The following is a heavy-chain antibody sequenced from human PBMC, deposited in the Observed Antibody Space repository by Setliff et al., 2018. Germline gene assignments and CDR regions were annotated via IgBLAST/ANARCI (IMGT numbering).Heavy chain of an antibody. CDR3: ARVGVAVAGRGSDYFDY. V-gene: IGHV4-34*01. Sequence: PSETLSLTCTVYGGSLSNYYWSWVRQPPGKGPEWIVEINHSGITNYNPSLKGRVTISVDTSKNQLSLKVNSVTVADTAVYYCARVGVAVAGRGSDYFDYWGQGTLVTVSS. J-gene: IGHJ4*02. D-gene: IGHD6-19*01. CDR1: GGSLSNYY. CDR2: INHSGIT.